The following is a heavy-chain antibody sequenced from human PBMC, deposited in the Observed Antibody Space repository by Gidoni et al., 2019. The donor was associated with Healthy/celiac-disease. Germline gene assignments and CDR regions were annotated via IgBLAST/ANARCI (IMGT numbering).Heavy chain of an antibody. D-gene: IGHD3-10*01. CDR2: ISYDGSNK. J-gene: IGHJ4*02. CDR1: GFTFRSYA. CDR3: ARDLGSLWFGAEFDY. V-gene: IGHV3-30*01. Sequence: QVQLVESGGGVVQLGRSLRLSCAASGFTFRSYAMHWVRQAPGKGREWVAVISYDGSNKYYADSVKGRFTISRDNSKNTLYLQMNSLRAEDTAVYYCARDLGSLWFGAEFDYWGQGTLVTVSS.